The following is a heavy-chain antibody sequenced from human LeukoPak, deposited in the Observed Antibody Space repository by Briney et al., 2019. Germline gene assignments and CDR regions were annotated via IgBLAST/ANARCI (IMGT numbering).Heavy chain of an antibody. V-gene: IGHV4-39*07. CDR1: GDSISNSAYH. CDR2: ISYAGST. J-gene: IGHJ1*01. Sequence: PETLSLTCTVSGDSISNSAYHWGWIRQPPGKGLDYIGRISYAGSTYYNPSLKSRVTISVDTSKNQFSLKLSSVTAADTAFYYCARAPLAYQPVVLFENWGQGTLVTVSS. D-gene: IGHD2-2*01. CDR3: ARAPLAYQPVVLFEN.